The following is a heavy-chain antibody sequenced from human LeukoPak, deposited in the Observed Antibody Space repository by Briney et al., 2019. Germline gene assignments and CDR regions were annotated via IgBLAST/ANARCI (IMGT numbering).Heavy chain of an antibody. CDR3: AIKRGYSYGYKDY. CDR2: ISYDGSNK. Sequence: GGSLRLSCAASGFTFSSYGMHWVRQAPGKGLEWVAVISYDGSNKYYADSVKGRFTISRDNSKSTLYLQMNSLRAEDTAVYYCAIKRGYSYGYKDYWGQGTLVTVSS. D-gene: IGHD5-18*01. CDR1: GFTFSSYG. J-gene: IGHJ4*02. V-gene: IGHV3-30*03.